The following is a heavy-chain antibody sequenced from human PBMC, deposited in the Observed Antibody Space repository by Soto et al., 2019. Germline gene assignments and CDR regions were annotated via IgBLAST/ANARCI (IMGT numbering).Heavy chain of an antibody. J-gene: IGHJ4*02. Sequence: PGGSLRLSCAASGFTFSSYAMSWVRQAPGKGLEWVSAISGSGGSTYYADSVKGRFTISRDNSKNTLYLQMNSLRAEGTAVYYCAKDQYSSSWRLYDYWGQGTLVTVSS. V-gene: IGHV3-23*01. D-gene: IGHD6-13*01. CDR1: GFTFSSYA. CDR2: ISGSGGST. CDR3: AKDQYSSSWRLYDY.